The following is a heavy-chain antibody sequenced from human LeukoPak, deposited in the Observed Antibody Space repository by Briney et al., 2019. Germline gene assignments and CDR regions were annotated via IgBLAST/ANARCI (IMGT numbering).Heavy chain of an antibody. V-gene: IGHV3-33*01. J-gene: IGHJ6*02. CDR2: IWYDGSNK. D-gene: IGHD2-2*01. CDR1: RFTFSSYG. Sequence: GRSLRLSCAASRFTFSSYGMHWVRQAPGKGLEWVAVIWYDGSNKYYADSVKGRFTISRDNSKNTLYLQMNSLRAEDTAVYYCARDTVPAATHDYYCMDVWGQGTTVTVSS. CDR3: ARDTVPAATHDYYCMDV.